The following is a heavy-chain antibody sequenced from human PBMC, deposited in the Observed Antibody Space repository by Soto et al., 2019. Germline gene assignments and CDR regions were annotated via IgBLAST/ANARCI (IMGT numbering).Heavy chain of an antibody. J-gene: IGHJ4*02. D-gene: IGHD6-19*01. V-gene: IGHV3-33*01. CDR1: GFTFSSYG. Sequence: QVQLVESGGGVVQPGRSLRLSCAASGFTFSSYGMHWVRQAPGKGLEWVAVIWYDGSNKYYADSVKGRFTISRDNSKNTLYLQMNSLRAEDTAVYYCASSGARXXVAXNSFDYWGQGTLVTVSS. CDR3: ASSGARXXVAXNSFDY. CDR2: IWYDGSNK.